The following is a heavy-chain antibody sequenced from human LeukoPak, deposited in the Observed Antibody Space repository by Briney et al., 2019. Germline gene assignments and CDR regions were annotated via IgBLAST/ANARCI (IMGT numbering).Heavy chain of an antibody. Sequence: ASVKVSCKASGYTFTSYGISWVRQAPGQGLEWMGWISAYNGKTNYAQKLQGRVTMTTDTSTSTAYMELRSLRSDDTAVYYCARDKAAAGVDAFDIWGQGTMVTVSS. CDR3: ARDKAAAGVDAFDI. CDR2: ISAYNGKT. J-gene: IGHJ3*02. CDR1: GYTFTSYG. V-gene: IGHV1-18*01. D-gene: IGHD6-13*01.